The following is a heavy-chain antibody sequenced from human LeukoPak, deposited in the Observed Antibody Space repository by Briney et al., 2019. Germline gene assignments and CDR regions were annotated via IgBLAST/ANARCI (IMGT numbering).Heavy chain of an antibody. CDR1: GFTFSSYS. D-gene: IGHD3-22*01. CDR2: ISSSSSYI. Sequence: GSLRLSCAASGFTFSSYSMNWVRQAPGKGLEWVSSISSSSSYIYYADSVKGRFTISRDNAKNSLYLQMNSLRAEDTAAYYCARDPPDYYDSSGYEQTTDYWGQGTLVTVSS. CDR3: ARDPPDYYDSSGYEQTTDY. V-gene: IGHV3-21*01. J-gene: IGHJ4*02.